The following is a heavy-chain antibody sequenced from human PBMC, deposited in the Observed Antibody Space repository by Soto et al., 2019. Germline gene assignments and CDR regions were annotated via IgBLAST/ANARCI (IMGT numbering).Heavy chain of an antibody. Sequence: QVQLVESGGGVVPPGRSLKLSCIASGFAFGSHGMHWVRQVSGKGLEWVAVISHDGQNQYYRESVKGRFTISRDNSKKSLFLEGHSLRVEDTAVYYCAREKAEIVVPPVATSGMDVWGPGDRGHRLL. CDR1: GFAFGSHG. J-gene: IGHJ6*01. CDR2: ISHDGQNQ. CDR3: AREKAEIVVPPVATSGMDV. V-gene: IGHV3-30*03. D-gene: IGHD2-21*01.